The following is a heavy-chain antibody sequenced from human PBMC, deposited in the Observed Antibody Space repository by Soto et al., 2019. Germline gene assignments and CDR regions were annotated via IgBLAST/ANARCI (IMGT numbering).Heavy chain of an antibody. CDR2: INPNSGGT. D-gene: IGHD6-19*01. V-gene: IGHV1-2*04. J-gene: IGHJ4*02. Sequence: ASVKVSCKASGYTFTGYYMHWVRQAPGQGLEWMGWINPNSGGTNYAQKFQGCVTMTRDTSISTAYMELSRLRSADTAVYYCARDYSPDSSGPTAPDYWGQGTLVTVSS. CDR1: GYTFTGYY. CDR3: ARDYSPDSSGPTAPDY.